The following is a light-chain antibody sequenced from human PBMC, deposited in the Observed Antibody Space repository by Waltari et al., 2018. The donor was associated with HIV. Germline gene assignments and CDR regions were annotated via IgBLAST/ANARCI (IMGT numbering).Light chain of an antibody. Sequence: DVVMTQSPDSLAVSLGERATINCKSSQSVLYSSNNKNYLAWYQQKPGQPPKLLIYWASTRESGVPDRCSGSGSGTDFTLTISSLQAEDVAVYYCQQYYSIPVTFGGGTKVEIK. CDR1: QSVLYSSNNKNY. CDR2: WAS. J-gene: IGKJ4*01. CDR3: QQYYSIPVT. V-gene: IGKV4-1*01.